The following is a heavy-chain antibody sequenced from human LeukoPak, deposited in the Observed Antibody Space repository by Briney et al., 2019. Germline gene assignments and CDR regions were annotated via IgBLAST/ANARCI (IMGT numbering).Heavy chain of an antibody. V-gene: IGHV4-38-2*01. J-gene: IGHJ4*02. Sequence: PSETLSLTCAVSGYSISSGYYWGWIRQPPGKGLEWIGEINHSGSTNYNPSLKSRVTISVDTSKNQFSLKLSSVTAADTAVYYCARGYLNYDSSGYYYYFDYWGQGTLVTVSS. CDR1: GYSISSGYY. D-gene: IGHD3-22*01. CDR3: ARGYLNYDSSGYYYYFDY. CDR2: INHSGST.